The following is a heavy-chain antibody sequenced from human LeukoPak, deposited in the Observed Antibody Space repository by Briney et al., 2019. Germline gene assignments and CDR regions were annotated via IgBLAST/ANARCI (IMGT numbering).Heavy chain of an antibody. Sequence: GRSLRLSCAASGFTFSSYGMHWVRQAPGKGLEWVAVISYDGSNKYYADSVKGRFTISRDNSKNTLYLQMNSLRPEDTAAYYCAKVKEIQLWSQPFDYWGQGTLVTVSS. J-gene: IGHJ4*02. CDR2: ISYDGSNK. D-gene: IGHD5-18*01. V-gene: IGHV3-30*18. CDR1: GFTFSSYG. CDR3: AKVKEIQLWSQPFDY.